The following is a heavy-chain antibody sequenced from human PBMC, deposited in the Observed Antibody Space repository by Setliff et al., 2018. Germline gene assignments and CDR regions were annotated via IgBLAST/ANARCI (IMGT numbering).Heavy chain of an antibody. CDR1: GYTFTIYA. CDR3: ARRGLGYDFWSGYYTYYYYGMDV. D-gene: IGHD3-3*01. V-gene: IGHV1-3*01. Sequence: ASVKVSCKASGYTFTIYAIHWVRQAPGQRLEWMGWINAGNGNTKYSQKFQGSVTITRNTSISTAYMELSSLRSEDAAVYYCARRGLGYDFWSGYYTYYYYGMDVWGQGTTVTVSS. J-gene: IGHJ6*02. CDR2: INAGNGNT.